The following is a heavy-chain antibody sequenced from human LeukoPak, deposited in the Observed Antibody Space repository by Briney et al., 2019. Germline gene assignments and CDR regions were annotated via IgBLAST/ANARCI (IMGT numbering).Heavy chain of an antibody. V-gene: IGHV3-23*01. Sequence: GGSLRLSCTVSGFTVSSNSMSWVRQAPGKGLEWVSAISSSGGNTYYADSVKGRFTISRDSSKNTLYLQMNSLRAEDTAVYYCAKDLMVIIVSGAFDIWGQGTMVTVSS. D-gene: IGHD3-3*01. CDR3: AKDLMVIIVSGAFDI. CDR2: ISSSGGNT. J-gene: IGHJ3*02. CDR1: GFTVSSNS.